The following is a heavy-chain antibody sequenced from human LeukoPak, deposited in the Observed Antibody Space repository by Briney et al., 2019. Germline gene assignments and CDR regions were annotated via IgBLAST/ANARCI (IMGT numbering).Heavy chain of an antibody. CDR2: ISGSGGST. CDR3: AKAGCTSTTCYSNC. D-gene: IGHD2-2*01. V-gene: IGHV3-23*01. Sequence: GGSLRLSCAASGFTFSDYAMSWVRQAPGKGLEWVSSISGSGGSTYYTDSVKGRLTISRDNSKNTLYLHMNSLRAEDTAIYYCAKAGCTSTTCYSNCWGQGALVTVSS. J-gene: IGHJ4*02. CDR1: GFTFSDYA.